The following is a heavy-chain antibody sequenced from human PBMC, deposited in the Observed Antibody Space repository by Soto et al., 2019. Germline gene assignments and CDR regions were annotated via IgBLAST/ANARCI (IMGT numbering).Heavy chain of an antibody. Sequence: ASVKVSCKSSGYNFTNFYIKWVRQAPGRGLVWMGWMNPSSGETGSAQNFQGRVTMTRDISTRTFFMQLTSLRSEDTAIYYCARLAEYCNGIKCYSNFDFWGRGTQVTVSS. CDR3: ARLAEYCNGIKCYSNFDF. D-gene: IGHD2-15*01. CDR2: MNPSSGET. CDR1: GYNFTNFY. J-gene: IGHJ4*01. V-gene: IGHV1-8*01.